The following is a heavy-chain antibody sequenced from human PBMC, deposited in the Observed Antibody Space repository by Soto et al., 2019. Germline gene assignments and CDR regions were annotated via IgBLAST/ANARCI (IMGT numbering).Heavy chain of an antibody. J-gene: IGHJ5*02. CDR2: IYYSGSP. CDR3: ARHVGFCSSSSCYSWFDP. V-gene: IGHV4-59*08. Sequence: PSETLSLTCTVSGGSISSFYWSWVRQSPGEGLEWIGHIYYSGSPNYNPSLKSRVTLSVDTSKNQLSLKLSSVTAADTAVYYCARHVGFCSSSSCYSWFDPWGQGTLVTVSS. CDR1: GGSISSFY. D-gene: IGHD2-2*02.